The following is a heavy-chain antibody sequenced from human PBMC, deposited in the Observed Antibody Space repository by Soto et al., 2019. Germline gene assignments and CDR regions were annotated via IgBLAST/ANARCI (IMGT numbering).Heavy chain of an antibody. CDR2: INHSGST. CDR1: GGSFSGYY. D-gene: IGHD2-8*02. J-gene: IGHJ4*02. Sequence: TSKTLSLTCAVYGGSFSGYYWTWIRQPPGTGLEWIGEINHSGSTNYNPSLKSRVTISVDTSKNQFSLKLTSVTAADTAVYYCARDKITGLFDYWGQGTLVTVS. CDR3: ARDKITGLFDY. V-gene: IGHV4-34*01.